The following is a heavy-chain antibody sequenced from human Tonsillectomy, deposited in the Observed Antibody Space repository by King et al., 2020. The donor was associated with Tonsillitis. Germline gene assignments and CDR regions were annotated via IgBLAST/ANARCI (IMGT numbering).Heavy chain of an antibody. V-gene: IGHV3-21*01. J-gene: IGHJ4*02. CDR2: IRSSSSYI. D-gene: IGHD3-22*01. CDR3: ARVRYDSRGYYYVDY. Sequence: QLVQSGGGLVKPGGSLRLSCAASGFTFSIYSMNWVRQAPGKGLEWVSSIRSSSSYIYYADSVKGRFTISRDNAKNSLYLQMNSLRAEDTAVYYCARVRYDSRGYYYVDYWGQGTLVTVSS. CDR1: GFTFSIYS.